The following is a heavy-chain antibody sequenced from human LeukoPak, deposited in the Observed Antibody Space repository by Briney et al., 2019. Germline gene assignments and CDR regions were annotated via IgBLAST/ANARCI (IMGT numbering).Heavy chain of an antibody. CDR2: MHHCGRT. J-gene: IGHJ5*02. CDR1: GASISSTNW. D-gene: IGHD2-2*01. CDR3: ARAQEGCSRASCYLEP. V-gene: IGHV4-4*02. Sequence: PSGTLSLTCAISGASISSTNWWIWVRQPPGKGLEWIGEMHHCGRTNYNPSLKSRITISVDKSKNQVFLRLNSVAAADTALYYCARAQEGCSRASCYLEPWGQGTLVTVSS.